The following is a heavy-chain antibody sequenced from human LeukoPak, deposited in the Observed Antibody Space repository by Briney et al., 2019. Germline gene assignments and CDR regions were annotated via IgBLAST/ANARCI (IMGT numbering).Heavy chain of an antibody. V-gene: IGHV3-11*04. J-gene: IGHJ4*02. CDR2: ISSSGSTI. CDR3: ARDAYCTNGVCYAHYFDY. D-gene: IGHD2-8*01. CDR1: GFTFSNYA. Sequence: TGGSLRLSCAASGFTFSNYAMRWVRQAPGKGLEWVSYISSSGSTIYYADSVKGRFTISRDNAKNSLYLQMNSLRAEDTAVYYCARDAYCTNGVCYAHYFDYWGQGTLVTVSS.